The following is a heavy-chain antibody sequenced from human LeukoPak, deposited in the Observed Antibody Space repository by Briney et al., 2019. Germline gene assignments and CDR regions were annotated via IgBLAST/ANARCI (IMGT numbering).Heavy chain of an antibody. Sequence: PGGSLRLPCAASGFTFSSYGMHWVRQAPGKGLEWVAVISYDGSNKYYADSVKGRFTISRDNSKNTLYLQMNSLRAEDTAVYYCAKGVGYYDILTGYTTRNWFDPWGQGTLVTVSS. CDR1: GFTFSSYG. CDR3: AKGVGYYDILTGYTTRNWFDP. J-gene: IGHJ5*02. D-gene: IGHD3-9*01. V-gene: IGHV3-30*18. CDR2: ISYDGSNK.